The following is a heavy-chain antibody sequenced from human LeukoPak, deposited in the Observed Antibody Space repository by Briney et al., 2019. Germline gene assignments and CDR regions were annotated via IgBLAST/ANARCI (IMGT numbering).Heavy chain of an antibody. CDR3: TTIWSGELLDFDY. D-gene: IGHD3-10*01. J-gene: IGHJ4*02. CDR2: IKSKTDGGTT. V-gene: IGHV3-15*01. CDR1: GFTFSNAW. Sequence: GGSLRLSCAASGFTFSNAWMSWVRQAPGKGLEWVGRIKSKTDGGTTDYAAPVKGRFTISRDDSKNTLYLQMNSLKTEDTAVYYCTTIWSGELLDFDYWGQGTLVTVSS.